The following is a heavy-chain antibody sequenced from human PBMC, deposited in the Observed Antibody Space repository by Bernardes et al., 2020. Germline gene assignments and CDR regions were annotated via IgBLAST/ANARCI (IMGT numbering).Heavy chain of an antibody. D-gene: IGHD6-6*01. CDR1: GFTFSSYA. Sequence: GGSLRLSCAASGFTFSSYAMHWVRQAPGKGLEWVAVLSDDGGNKHYADPVKGRFTISRDNSKNTLYLQMNILRAEDTAVYYCAAGRSYYYHGMDVWGQGTTVTVSS. CDR2: LSDDGGNK. CDR3: AAGRSYYYHGMDV. J-gene: IGHJ6*02. V-gene: IGHV3-30*04.